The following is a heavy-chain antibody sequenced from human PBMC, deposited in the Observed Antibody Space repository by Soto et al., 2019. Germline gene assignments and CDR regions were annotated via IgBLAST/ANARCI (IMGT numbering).Heavy chain of an antibody. J-gene: IGHJ4*02. V-gene: IGHV3-23*01. CDR3: AKVPRVNSNNDY. CDR1: GFTFSSYA. CDR2: IRSDGSST. Sequence: PGGSLRLSCAASGFTFSSYAMSWVRQAPGKGLEWVSGIRSDGSSTYYADSVKGRFTISRDNSKNTLYLQVNGLRAEDTAVYYCAKVPRVNSNNDYWGQGTLVTVSS.